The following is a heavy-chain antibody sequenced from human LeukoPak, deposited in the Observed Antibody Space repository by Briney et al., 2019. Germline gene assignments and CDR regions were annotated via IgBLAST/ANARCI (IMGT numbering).Heavy chain of an antibody. CDR2: IYSGGST. CDR3: ARGGVGSSTSCYTCRAFDI. Sequence: GGSLTLSCAASGFTVSSNYMSWVRQAPGKGLEWVSVIYSGGSTYYADSVKGRFTISRDNSKNSLYLQMNSLRAEDTAVYYCARGGVGSSTSCYTCRAFDIWGQGTMVTVSS. J-gene: IGHJ3*02. D-gene: IGHD2-2*02. V-gene: IGHV3-53*01. CDR1: GFTVSSNY.